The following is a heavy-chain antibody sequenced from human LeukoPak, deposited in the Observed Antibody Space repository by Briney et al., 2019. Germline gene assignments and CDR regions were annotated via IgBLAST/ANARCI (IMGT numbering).Heavy chain of an antibody. D-gene: IGHD3-16*01. CDR1: GFTFSSYE. Sequence: GGSLRLSCAASGFTFSSYEMSWVRQVPWKGLEWVSYISSSGSAIYYADSVKGRFTISRDNAKNSLYLQMNSLRAEDTGVYYCARDASLAGDRVEYWGQGTLVAVSS. V-gene: IGHV3-48*03. CDR3: ARDASLAGDRVEY. CDR2: ISSSGSAI. J-gene: IGHJ4*02.